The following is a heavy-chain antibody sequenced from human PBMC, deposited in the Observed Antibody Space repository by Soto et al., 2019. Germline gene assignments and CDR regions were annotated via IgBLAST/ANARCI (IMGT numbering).Heavy chain of an antibody. CDR1: GFTFSDYY. D-gene: IGHD4-17*01. CDR3: ARARGHYGDPRICYYFDY. V-gene: IGHV3-11*06. Sequence: GGSLRLSCAASGFTFSDYYMSWIRQAPGKGLEWVSYISSSSSYTNYADSVKGRFTISRDNAKNSLYLQMNSLRAEDTAVYYCARARGHYGDPRICYYFDYWGQGTLVTVSS. CDR2: ISSSSSYT. J-gene: IGHJ4*02.